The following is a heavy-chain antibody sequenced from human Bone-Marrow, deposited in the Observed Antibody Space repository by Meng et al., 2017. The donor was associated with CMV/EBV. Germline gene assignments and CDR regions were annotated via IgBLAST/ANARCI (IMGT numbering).Heavy chain of an antibody. Sequence: GESLKISCAASGFTFSSYEMNWVRQAPGKGLEWVSYISSSGSTIYYADSVKGRFAISRDNAKNTLYLQMNSLRAEDTAVYYCARGPAASRYYYYYYGMDVWGQGTTVTVSS. CDR1: GFTFSSYE. V-gene: IGHV3-48*03. J-gene: IGHJ6*02. CDR3: ARGPAASRYYYYYYGMDV. CDR2: ISSSGSTI. D-gene: IGHD2-2*01.